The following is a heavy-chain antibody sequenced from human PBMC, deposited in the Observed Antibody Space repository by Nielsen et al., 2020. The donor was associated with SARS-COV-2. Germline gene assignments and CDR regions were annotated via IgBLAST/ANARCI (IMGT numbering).Heavy chain of an antibody. J-gene: IGHJ6*02. CDR3: ARRRQLAEGYYYYGMDV. CDR2: IYPGDSDT. Sequence: GESLKISCKASGYSFTSYWIVWLRQMPGKGLEWMGIIYPGDSDTTYSPSFQGQVTISADKSISTAYLQWSTLKASDTAMYYCARRRQLAEGYYYYGMDVWGQGTTVTVSS. D-gene: IGHD6-13*01. V-gene: IGHV5-51*01. CDR1: GYSFTSYW.